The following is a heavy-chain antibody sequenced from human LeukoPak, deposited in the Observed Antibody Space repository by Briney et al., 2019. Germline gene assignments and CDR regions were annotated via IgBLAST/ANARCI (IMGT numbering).Heavy chain of an antibody. CDR1: GGSISGTNW. V-gene: IGHV4-4*02. J-gene: IGHJ4*02. Sequence: SGTLSLTCGVSGGSISGTNWWSWVRQPPGQGLEWIGEISLAGQTNYNPSLDGRVTMSLDKSSNQLSLHLTSVTAADTATYFCSRESGPFCPFGYWGQGTLVIVSS. CDR3: SRESGPFCPFGY. D-gene: IGHD1-26*01. CDR2: ISLAGQT.